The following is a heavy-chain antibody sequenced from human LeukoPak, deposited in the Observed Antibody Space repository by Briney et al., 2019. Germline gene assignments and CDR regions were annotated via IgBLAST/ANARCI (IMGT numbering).Heavy chain of an antibody. D-gene: IGHD2-2*01. J-gene: IGHJ4*02. CDR1: GFAFSNFD. V-gene: IGHV3-48*04. CDR3: ASSGYCSSTSCYDV. Sequence: GGSLRLSCAASGFAFSNFDMSWVRQAPGKGLEWVSYISSSSSTIYYADSVKGRFTISRDNAKNSLYLQMNSLRAEDTAVYYCASSGYCSSTSCYDVWGQGTLVTVSS. CDR2: ISSSSSTI.